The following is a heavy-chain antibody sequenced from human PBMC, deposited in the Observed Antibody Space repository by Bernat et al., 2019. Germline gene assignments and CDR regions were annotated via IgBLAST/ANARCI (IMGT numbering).Heavy chain of an antibody. CDR2: ISYDGSNK. CDR1: GFTFSSYG. V-gene: IGHV3-30*03. CDR3: ARMGSSGSQRIGNWFDP. J-gene: IGHJ5*02. Sequence: VQLLESGGGLVQPGGSLRLSCAASGFTFSSYGMCWVRQAPGKGLEWVAVISYDGSNKYYADSVKGRFTISRDNSKNTLYLQMNSLRAEDTAVYYCARMGSSGSQRIGNWFDPWGQGTLVTVSS. D-gene: IGHD1-26*01.